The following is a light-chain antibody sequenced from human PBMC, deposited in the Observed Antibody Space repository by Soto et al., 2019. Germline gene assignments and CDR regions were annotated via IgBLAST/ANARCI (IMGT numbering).Light chain of an antibody. V-gene: IGLV1-51*01. CDR1: SSNIGDNF. Sequence: QSVMTQPPSVSAAPGLRVTMSCSGNSSNIGDNFVSWYQQPPGTAPKLLIYDNHKRPSGIPDRFSGSKSGTSATLGITGLQTGDEADYYCATWDGSLSVVVFGGGTQLTVL. CDR2: DNH. CDR3: ATWDGSLSVVV. J-gene: IGLJ3*02.